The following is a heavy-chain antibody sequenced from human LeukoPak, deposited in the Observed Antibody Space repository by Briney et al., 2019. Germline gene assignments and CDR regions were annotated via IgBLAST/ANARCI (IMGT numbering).Heavy chain of an antibody. D-gene: IGHD2-15*01. Sequence: SETLSLTCTVSGGSISSRSYYWGWIRKPLGKGLEWIGTIYYSGSTYYNPSLKSRVTMSVDTSKTQFSLKLSSVTAADTAVYYCARGGGSSHLFDYWGQGTRVTVSS. CDR1: GGSISSRSYY. J-gene: IGHJ4*02. CDR2: IYYSGST. V-gene: IGHV4-39*07. CDR3: ARGGGSSHLFDY.